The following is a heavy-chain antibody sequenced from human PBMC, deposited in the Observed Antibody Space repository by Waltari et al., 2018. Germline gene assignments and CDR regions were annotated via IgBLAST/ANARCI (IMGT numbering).Heavy chain of an antibody. V-gene: IGHV2-5*02. J-gene: IGHJ3*01. CDR2: IYWDDDK. D-gene: IGHD3-10*01. CDR3: AHRHRGTTSGGAFDV. CDR1: GFSLTTSGVG. Sequence: QITLKESGPTVVKPTQTLTLTCDFSGFSLTTSGVGLGWIRQPPGKALEWLAIIYWDDDKRYSPSLESRLGSTKDTSKNQVVLSLTDVDPVDTATYFCAHRHRGTTSGGAFDVWGQGTVVTVSS.